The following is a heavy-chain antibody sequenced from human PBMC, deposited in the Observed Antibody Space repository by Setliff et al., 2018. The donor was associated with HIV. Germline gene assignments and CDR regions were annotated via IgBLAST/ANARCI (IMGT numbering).Heavy chain of an antibody. D-gene: IGHD2-15*01. CDR3: VALVPGGGGRGP. J-gene: IGHJ5*02. CDR1: GGYLSNHH. V-gene: IGHV4-59*03. CDR2: ISDSGTA. Sequence: SETLSLTCTVSGGYLSNHHWIWIRQPPGKGLEWIGRISDSGTADYDPSLKSRLTISRDTSRNQFSLKLTSVTAADTAIYYCVALVPGGGGRGPWGQGTLVTVS.